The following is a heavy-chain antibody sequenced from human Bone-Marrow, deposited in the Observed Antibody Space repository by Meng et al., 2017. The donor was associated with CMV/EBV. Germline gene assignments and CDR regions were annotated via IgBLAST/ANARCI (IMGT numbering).Heavy chain of an antibody. CDR2: INPNSGGT. V-gene: IGHV1-2*02. CDR3: ARSSDRKSHRSWFDP. Sequence: ASVKVSCKASGHTFTGYYMHWVRQAPGQGLEWMGWINPNSGGTNYAQKFQGRVTMTRDTSISTAYMELSRLRSDDTAVYYCARSSDRKSHRSWFDPCGQGTLVTVSS. D-gene: IGHD1-14*01. CDR1: GHTFTGYY. J-gene: IGHJ5*02.